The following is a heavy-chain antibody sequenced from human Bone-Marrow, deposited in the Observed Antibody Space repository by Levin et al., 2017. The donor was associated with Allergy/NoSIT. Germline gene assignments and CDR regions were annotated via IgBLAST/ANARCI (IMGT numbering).Heavy chain of an antibody. CDR1: GFTFNVYT. V-gene: IGHV3-21*01. J-gene: IGHJ5*02. CDR3: VGCSGGSCRATGWFDP. Sequence: LSLTCVVSGFTFNVYTVNWVRQAPGKGLEWIAVISGGSDYIKYADSVKGRFTISRDYASNSVFLQMNSLRDEDTAVYYCVGCSGGSCRATGWFDPWGQGTLAIVSS. CDR2: ISGGSDYI. D-gene: IGHD2-15*01.